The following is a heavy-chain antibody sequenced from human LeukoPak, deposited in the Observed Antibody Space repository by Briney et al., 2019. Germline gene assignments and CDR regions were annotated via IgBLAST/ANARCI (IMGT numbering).Heavy chain of an antibody. CDR2: ITTGDGNT. D-gene: IGHD7-27*01. V-gene: IGHV3-23*01. CDR1: GFTFSSYT. CDR3: AKDGGLWVSAHWGDS. J-gene: IGHJ4*02. Sequence: GGSLRLSCTASGFTFSSYTMTWVRQAPGKGLKWVSTITTGDGNTYYADSVKGRFTVSRGDSKNTLYLQMNSLRAEDTAVYYCAKDGGLWVSAHWGDSWGRGTLVTVSS.